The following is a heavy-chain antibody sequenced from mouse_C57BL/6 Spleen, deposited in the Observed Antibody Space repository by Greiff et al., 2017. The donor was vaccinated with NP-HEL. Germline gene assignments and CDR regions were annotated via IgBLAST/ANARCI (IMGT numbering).Heavy chain of an antibody. V-gene: IGHV1-55*01. CDR2: IYPGSGST. CDR1: GYTFTSYW. CDR3: ASSHYGSSYCWFAY. D-gene: IGHD1-1*01. J-gene: IGHJ3*01. Sequence: VQLQQPGAELVKPGASVKMSCKASGYTFTSYWITWVKQRPGQGLEWIGDIYPGSGSTNYNEKFKSKATLTVDPASSTAYMQLSSLTSEDSAVYYCASSHYGSSYCWFAYWGQGTLVTVSA.